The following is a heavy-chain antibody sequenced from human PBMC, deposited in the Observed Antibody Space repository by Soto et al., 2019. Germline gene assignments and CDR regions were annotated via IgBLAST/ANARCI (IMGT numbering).Heavy chain of an antibody. V-gene: IGHV4-38-2*01. CDR1: GYSISSGYY. CDR3: ASMHRKDYYGMDV. J-gene: IGHJ6*02. D-gene: IGHD2-2*01. Sequence: NPSETLSLTCAVSGYSISSGYYWGWIRQPPGKGLEWIGSIYHSGSTYYNPSLKSRVTISVDTSKNQFSLKLSSVTAADTAVYYCASMHRKDYYGMDVWGQGTTVTVSS. CDR2: IYHSGST.